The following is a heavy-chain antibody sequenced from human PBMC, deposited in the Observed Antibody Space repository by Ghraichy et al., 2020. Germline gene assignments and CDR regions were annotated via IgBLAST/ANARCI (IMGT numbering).Heavy chain of an antibody. D-gene: IGHD6-13*01. Sequence: GGSLRLSCAASGFTFSSYGMHWVRQAPGKGLEWVAVISYDGSNKYYADSVKGRFTISRDNSKNTLYLQMNSLRAEDTAVYYCAKLAAAKRRTGSFDYWGQGTLVTVSS. CDR3: AKLAAAKRRTGSFDY. CDR2: ISYDGSNK. CDR1: GFTFSSYG. J-gene: IGHJ4*02. V-gene: IGHV3-30*18.